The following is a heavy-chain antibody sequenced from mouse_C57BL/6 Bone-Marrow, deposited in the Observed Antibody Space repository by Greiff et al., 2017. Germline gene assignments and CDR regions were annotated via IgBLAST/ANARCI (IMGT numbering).Heavy chain of an antibody. CDR1: GFNIKDDY. D-gene: IGHD1-2*01. Sequence: VQLQQSGAELVRPGASVKLSCTASGFNIKDDYMHWVKQRPEQGLEWIGWIDPENGDTEYASKFQGKATITSDTSSNTAYLQLSSLTSEDTAVYYCTSFLDYAMDYWGQGTSVTVSS. J-gene: IGHJ4*01. V-gene: IGHV14-4*01. CDR3: TSFLDYAMDY. CDR2: IDPENGDT.